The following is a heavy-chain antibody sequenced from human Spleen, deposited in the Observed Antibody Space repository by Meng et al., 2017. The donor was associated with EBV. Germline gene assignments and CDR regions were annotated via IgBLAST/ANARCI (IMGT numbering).Heavy chain of an antibody. V-gene: IGHV4-4*02. CDR2: IYHSGPT. Sequence: HLHYARPGLVTPSGTLSLPDAVCGASSSSSNLWTWVRQPPGKWLEWIGDIYHSGPTNYNPSLKSRVTMSVDKSKNQFSLKLSSVTAADTAVYYCARDDWRRSTWETSFDPWGQGTLVTVSS. CDR1: GASSSSSNL. D-gene: IGHD6-13*01. CDR3: ARDDWRRSTWETSFDP. J-gene: IGHJ5*02.